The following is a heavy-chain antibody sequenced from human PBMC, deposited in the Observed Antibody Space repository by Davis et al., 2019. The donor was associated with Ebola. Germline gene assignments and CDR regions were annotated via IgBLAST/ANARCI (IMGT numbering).Heavy chain of an antibody. Sequence: MPSETLSLTCAVYGGSFSGYYWSWIRQPPGKGLEWIGYIYYSGSTNYNPSLKSRVTISVDTSKNQFSLKLSSVTAADTAVYYCARQRRLRLGELSGHFDYWGQGTLVTVSS. CDR1: GGSFSGYY. D-gene: IGHD3-16*02. CDR2: IYYSGST. J-gene: IGHJ4*02. CDR3: ARQRRLRLGELSGHFDY. V-gene: IGHV4-59*08.